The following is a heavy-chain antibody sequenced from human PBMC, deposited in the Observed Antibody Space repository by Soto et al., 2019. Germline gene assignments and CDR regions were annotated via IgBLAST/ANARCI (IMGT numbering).Heavy chain of an antibody. D-gene: IGHD7-27*01. CDR2: INHSGST. J-gene: IGHJ4*02. V-gene: IGHV4-34*01. CDR3: ARGWGRIFDY. CDR1: GGSFSGYY. Sequence: PSETLSLTCAVYGGSFSGYYWNWVRQPPGKGLERKGEINHSGSTNYNPSLKSRVTISVDTSKNHFSLKLSSVTAADTAVYYCARGWGRIFDYWGQGTLVTVSS.